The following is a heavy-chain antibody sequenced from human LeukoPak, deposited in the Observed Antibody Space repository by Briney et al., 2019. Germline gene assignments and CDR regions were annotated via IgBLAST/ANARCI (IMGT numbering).Heavy chain of an antibody. CDR2: INPNSGGT. CDR1: GYTFTGYY. Sequence: ASVKVSCKASGYTFTGYYMHWVRQAPGQGLEWMGWINPNSGGTNYSQKFQGRVTMTRDTSISTAYMELSRLRSDDTAVYYCARDLLLGIPGPYNWFDPWGQGTLVTVSS. CDR3: ARDLLLGIPGPYNWFDP. V-gene: IGHV1-2*02. D-gene: IGHD1-20*01. J-gene: IGHJ5*02.